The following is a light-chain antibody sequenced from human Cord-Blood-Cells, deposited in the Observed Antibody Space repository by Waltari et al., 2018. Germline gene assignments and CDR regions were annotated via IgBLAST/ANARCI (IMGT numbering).Light chain of an antibody. CDR2: GAS. J-gene: IGKJ4*01. CDR1: QSVSSN. CDR3: QQYNNWPLT. Sequence: EIVMTQSPATLSVSPGERVTLSCRASQSVSSNLAWYQQKPGQAPRLLIYGASTRATGIPARFSGSGSGTEFTLNISSLQSEDFAVYYCQQYNNWPLTFGGGTKVEIK. V-gene: IGKV3-15*01.